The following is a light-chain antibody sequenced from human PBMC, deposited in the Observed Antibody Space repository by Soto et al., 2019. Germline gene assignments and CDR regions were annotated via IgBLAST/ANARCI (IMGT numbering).Light chain of an antibody. CDR1: QSVTSSH. J-gene: IGKJ2*01. CDR3: QQYGSSTYT. CDR2: GAS. V-gene: IGKV3-20*01. Sequence: EIVLTQSPGSLSLSPRERATLSCRASQSVTSSHLAWYQQKPGQAPRLLIYGASRRATGIPDRFSGSGSGTDFTLTISRLEPEDSATYYCQQYGSSTYTFGQGTKVEIK.